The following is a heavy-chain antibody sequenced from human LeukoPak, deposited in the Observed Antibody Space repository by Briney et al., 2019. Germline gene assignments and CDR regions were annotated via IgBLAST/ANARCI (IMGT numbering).Heavy chain of an antibody. CDR1: GGSISSGGYS. CDR2: IYYSGST. V-gene: IGHV4-61*08. J-gene: IGHJ6*03. CDR3: AIGGRRSSWYSPHHYYYYYYMDV. Sequence: PSETLSLTCAVSGGSISSGGYSWSWIRQPPGKGLEWIGYIYYSGSTNYNPSLKSRVTISVDTSKNQFSLKLSSVTAADTAVYYCAIGGRRSSWYSPHHYYYYYYMDVWGKGTTVTVSS. D-gene: IGHD6-13*01.